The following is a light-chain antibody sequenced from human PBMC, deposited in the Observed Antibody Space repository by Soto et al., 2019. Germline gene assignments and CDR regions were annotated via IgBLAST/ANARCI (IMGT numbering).Light chain of an antibody. CDR3: QQSYSTPDT. J-gene: IGKJ4*01. CDR1: QSISSY. Sequence: DIQMTQSPSSLSASVGDRVTITCRASQSISSYLNWYQQKPGKAPKLLIYAASSLQSGVPSRFSGCGSGTDFTLTISSLQPEDFATYYCQQSYSTPDTFGGGTKVEIK. V-gene: IGKV1-39*01. CDR2: AAS.